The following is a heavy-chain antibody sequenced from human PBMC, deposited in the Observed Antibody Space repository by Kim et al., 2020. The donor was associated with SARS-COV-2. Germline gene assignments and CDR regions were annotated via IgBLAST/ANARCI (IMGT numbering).Heavy chain of an antibody. Sequence: GGSLRLSCGASGFTFNNSGMHWVRRASGKGREWLGRIKSKVNGSATAYGASVKGRFTISRDDSRNTVYLQMNSLKTEDTAVYYCTPVPGPTLAFGDAFDIWGQGTMVAVSS. CDR1: GFTFNNSG. D-gene: IGHD1-1*01. V-gene: IGHV3-73*01. CDR2: IKSKVNGSAT. CDR3: TPVPGPTLAFGDAFDI. J-gene: IGHJ3*02.